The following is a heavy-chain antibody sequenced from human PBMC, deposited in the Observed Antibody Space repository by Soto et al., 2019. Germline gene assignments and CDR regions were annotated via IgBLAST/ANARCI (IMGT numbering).Heavy chain of an antibody. V-gene: IGHV4-39*07. CDR2: INYSGTT. CDR1: GDSIISNSYF. Sequence: SETLSLTCTASGDSIISNSYFWAWIRQPPGKGLEWIGDINYSGTTNYNPSLKSRVTISVDRSKNPFSLKLSSVTASYSSFYYCARVPCFWGQGTLVPVSS. CDR3: ARVPCF. D-gene: IGHD3-16*01. J-gene: IGHJ4*02.